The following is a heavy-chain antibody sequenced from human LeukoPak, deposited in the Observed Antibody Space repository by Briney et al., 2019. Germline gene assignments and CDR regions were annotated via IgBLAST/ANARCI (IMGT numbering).Heavy chain of an antibody. Sequence: SETLSLTCTVSGGSISSGGYYWSWIRQHPGKGLEWIGYIYYSGSTYYNPSLKSRVTISVDTSKNQFSLKLSSVTAADTAVYYCARDRSSIVGATTEGGGELDYWGQGTLVTVSS. CDR3: ARDRSSIVGATTEGGGELDY. J-gene: IGHJ4*02. CDR2: IYYSGST. D-gene: IGHD1-26*01. V-gene: IGHV4-31*03. CDR1: GGSISSGGYY.